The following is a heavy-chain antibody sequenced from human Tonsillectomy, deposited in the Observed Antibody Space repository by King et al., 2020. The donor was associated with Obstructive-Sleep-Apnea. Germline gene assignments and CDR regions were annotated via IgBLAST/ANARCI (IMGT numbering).Heavy chain of an antibody. CDR1: GFTFDDYA. D-gene: IGHD3-9*01. CDR3: AIAALNYDILTGRSDY. J-gene: IGHJ4*02. Sequence: VQLVESGGGLVQPGRSLRLSCAASGFTFDDYAMHWVRRVSGKGLEGVAGIGWKTSTIGYADSVKGRFTISRDNAKNSLYLQMKSLTAEDTALYYCAIAALNYDILTGRSDYWGQATLFTVSA. CDR2: IGWKTSTI. V-gene: IGHV3-9*01.